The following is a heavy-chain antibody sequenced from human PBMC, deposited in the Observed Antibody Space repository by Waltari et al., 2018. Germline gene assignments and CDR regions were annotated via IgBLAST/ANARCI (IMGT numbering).Heavy chain of an antibody. Sequence: EVQLVESGGGLVQPGGSLRLSCAASGFTFSSSWMSWVRQAPGKGLEWVANIKQDGSEKYYVDSVKGRFTISRDNAKNSLYLQMNSLRAEDTAVYYCARSLRAYSSSSPFDYWGQGTLVTVSS. J-gene: IGHJ4*02. D-gene: IGHD6-6*01. CDR2: IKQDGSEK. CDR1: GFTFSSSW. V-gene: IGHV3-7*01. CDR3: ARSLRAYSSSSPFDY.